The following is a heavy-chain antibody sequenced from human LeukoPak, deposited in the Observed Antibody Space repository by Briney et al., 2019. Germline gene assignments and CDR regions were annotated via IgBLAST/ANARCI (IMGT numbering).Heavy chain of an antibody. CDR1: GYTFTGYY. CDR2: INPKTGDA. V-gene: IGHV1-2*02. D-gene: IGHD3-9*01. Sequence: GASVKVSCKASGYTFTGYYMHWVRLAPGQGLEWMGWINPKTGDAVYSQRSQGRITLTRDTSISTAYMGLSRLRSDDTAIYYCMSRYFSETAYYFDYWGQGTLVTVSS. J-gene: IGHJ4*02. CDR3: MSRYFSETAYYFDY.